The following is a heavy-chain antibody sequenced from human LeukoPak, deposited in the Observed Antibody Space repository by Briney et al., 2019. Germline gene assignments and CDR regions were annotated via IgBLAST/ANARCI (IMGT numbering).Heavy chain of an antibody. CDR2: INHSGST. CDR1: GGSFSGYY. J-gene: IGHJ4*02. V-gene: IGHV4-34*01. D-gene: IGHD6-13*01. Sequence: SETLSLTCAVYGGSFSGYYWSWIRQPPGKGLEWIGEINHSGSTNYNPSLKSRVTISADTSKNQFSLKLSSVTAADTAVYYCAGQPGYSRSGLLDWGQGTLVTVSS. CDR3: AGQPGYSRSGLLD.